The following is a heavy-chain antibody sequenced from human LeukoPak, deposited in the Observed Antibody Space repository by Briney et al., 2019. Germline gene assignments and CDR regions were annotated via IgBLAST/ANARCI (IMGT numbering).Heavy chain of an antibody. CDR3: ARDRGMITFGGSD. CDR2: IKQDGSEK. Sequence: GGSLRLSCAASGFTFSSYSRSWVRQAPGKGLEWVANIKQDGSEKYYVDSVKGRFTISRDNAKNSLYLQMNSLRAEDTAVYYCARDRGMITFGGSDGGQGTLVTVSS. CDR1: GFTFSSYS. V-gene: IGHV3-7*01. J-gene: IGHJ4*02. D-gene: IGHD3-16*01.